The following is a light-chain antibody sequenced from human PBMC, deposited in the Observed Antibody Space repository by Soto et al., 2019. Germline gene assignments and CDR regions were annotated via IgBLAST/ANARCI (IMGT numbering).Light chain of an antibody. CDR3: QQLNSYPFT. V-gene: IGKV1-13*02. J-gene: IGKJ5*01. CDR1: QGISSA. CDR2: DAS. Sequence: AIHLTQSPSSLSASVGDRVTITCRASQGISSALAWYQHKPGRPPRVLIYDASSLQSGVPSRFSGSESGTECNLTISSLQPEDSATYYCQQLNSYPFTVGQGTRLESK.